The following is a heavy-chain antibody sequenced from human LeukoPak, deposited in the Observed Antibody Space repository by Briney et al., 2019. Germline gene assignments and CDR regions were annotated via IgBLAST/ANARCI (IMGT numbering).Heavy chain of an antibody. D-gene: IGHD5-24*01. CDR3: ARCGLHYNWFDP. CDR2: IYFSGST. V-gene: IGHV4-59*08. Sequence: PSETLSLTCTVSSDSISSSYWSWIRQPPGKGLEWIGYIYFSGSTNYNPSLKSRVTISVDTSKNQFSLKLSSVTAADTAVYYCARCGLHYNWFDPWGPGTLVTVSS. J-gene: IGHJ5*02. CDR1: SDSISSSY.